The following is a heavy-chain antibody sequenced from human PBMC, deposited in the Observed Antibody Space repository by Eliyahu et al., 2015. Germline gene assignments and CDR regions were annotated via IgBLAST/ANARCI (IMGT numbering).Heavy chain of an antibody. CDR3: ARSLGDGTTVTTAYYYGMDV. J-gene: IGHJ6*02. D-gene: IGHD4-17*01. Sequence: EVQLVESGGGLVQPGGSLRLSCAASGFXFXSYAXPWVRQAPGKGLEYVSAISSNGGSTYYANSVKGRFTISRDNSKNTLYLQMGSLRAEDMAVYYCARSLGDGTTVTTAYYYGMDVWGQGTTVTVSS. CDR2: ISSNGGST. V-gene: IGHV3-64*01. CDR1: GFXFXSYA.